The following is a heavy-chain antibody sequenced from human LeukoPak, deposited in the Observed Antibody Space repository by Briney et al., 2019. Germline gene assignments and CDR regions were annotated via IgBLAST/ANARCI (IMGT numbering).Heavy chain of an antibody. CDR1: GFTFSSYS. CDR2: ISSGSGTI. V-gene: IGHV3-48*04. Sequence: GGSLRLSCAASGFTFSSYSMNWVRQAPGKGLEYVSYISSGSGTIYYADSVKGRFTISRDNAKNSLYLQMNSLRAEDTAVYYCAREGSSWYYFDYWGQGTLVTVSS. D-gene: IGHD6-13*01. CDR3: AREGSSWYYFDY. J-gene: IGHJ4*02.